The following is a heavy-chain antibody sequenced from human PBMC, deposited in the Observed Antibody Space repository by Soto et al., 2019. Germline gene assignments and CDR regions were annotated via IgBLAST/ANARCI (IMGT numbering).Heavy chain of an antibody. CDR1: GGTFSSYA. Sequence: ASVKVSCKASGGTFSSYAISWVRQAPGQGLEWMGGIIPIFGTANYAQKFQGRVTITADKSTSTAYMELSSLRSEDTAVYYCARSDSGSWDGYYYYGMDVWGQGTTVTVSS. J-gene: IGHJ6*02. CDR3: ARSDSGSWDGYYYYGMDV. CDR2: IIPIFGTA. D-gene: IGHD6-13*01. V-gene: IGHV1-69*06.